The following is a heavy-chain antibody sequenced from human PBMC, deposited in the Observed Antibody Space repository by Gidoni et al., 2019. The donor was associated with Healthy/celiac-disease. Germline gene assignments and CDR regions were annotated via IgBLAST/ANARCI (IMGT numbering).Heavy chain of an antibody. CDR1: GFTFSSYS. CDR2: LSYSGRST. D-gene: IGHD3-22*01. CDR3: AKPRYYDSSGYPYYFDY. J-gene: IGHJ4*02. Sequence: EVQRLESGGGLVQSGGSLRHYCAASGFTFSSYSMSWVRQAPGKGLEWVSSLSYSGRSTYYADSVKGRFTISRDNSKNTLYLQMNSLRAEDTAVYYCAKPRYYDSSGYPYYFDYWGQGTLVTVSS. V-gene: IGHV3-23*01.